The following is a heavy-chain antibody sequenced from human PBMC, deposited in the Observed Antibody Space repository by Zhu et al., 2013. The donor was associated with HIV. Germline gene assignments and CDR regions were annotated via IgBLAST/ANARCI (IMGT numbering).Heavy chain of an antibody. CDR3: ARHVGVPGTRGFDY. V-gene: IGHV4-4*02. J-gene: IGHJ4*02. CDR1: GVSISSSYW. D-gene: IGHD1-7*01. CDR2: IYHSGTT. Sequence: VQLQESGPGLVKPSETLSLTCTVSGVSISSSYWWSWVLQPPGKGLQWIGEIYHSGTTNYNPSLESRVTISMDKSKNHLSLILTSVTAADTAVYYCARHVGVPGTRGFDYWGPGTLGHRLL.